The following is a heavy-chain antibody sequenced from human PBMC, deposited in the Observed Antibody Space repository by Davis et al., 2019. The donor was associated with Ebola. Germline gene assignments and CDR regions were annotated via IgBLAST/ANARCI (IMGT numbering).Heavy chain of an antibody. CDR1: GGSISSYY. J-gene: IGHJ4*02. V-gene: IGHV4-59*01. Sequence: MPSETLSLTCTVSGGSISSYYWSWIRQPPGKGLEWIGYIYYSGSTNYNPSLKSRVTISVDTSKNQFSLKLSSVTAADTAVYCCASGGYSYFDYWGQGTLVTVSS. CDR3: ASGGYSYFDY. CDR2: IYYSGST. D-gene: IGHD5-18*01.